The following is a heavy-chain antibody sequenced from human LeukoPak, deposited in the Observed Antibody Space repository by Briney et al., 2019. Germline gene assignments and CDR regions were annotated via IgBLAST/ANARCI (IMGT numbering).Heavy chain of an antibody. CDR2: ISSSSSTI. D-gene: IGHD2-15*01. CDR3: VGIRPLYCSGGSCYGSEDWFAP. Sequence: GGSLRLSCAASGFTFSSYSINWVRRAPGKRREWVSYISSSSSTIYYADSVKGRFTISRDNAKNSLYLQMNSLRAEDTAVYYCVGIRPLYCSGGSCYGSEDWFAPWGQGTLVTVSS. CDR1: GFTFSSYS. V-gene: IGHV3-48*01. J-gene: IGHJ5*02.